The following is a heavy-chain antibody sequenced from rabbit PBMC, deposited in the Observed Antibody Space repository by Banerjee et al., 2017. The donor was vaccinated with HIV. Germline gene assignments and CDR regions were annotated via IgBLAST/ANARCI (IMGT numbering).Heavy chain of an antibody. CDR2: INTGSSGTT. CDR1: GFTFSNYW. Sequence: QSLEESGGDLVKPGASLTLTCTASGFTFSNYWMSWVRQAPGKGLEWITSINTGSSGTTYYASWAKGRFTGSKASSTRMTLQMTSLTAADTANYLCERYIGKSGWGADLWGQGTLVTVS. CDR3: ERYIGKSGWGADL. V-gene: IGHV1S40*01. J-gene: IGHJ4*01. D-gene: IGHD4-1*01.